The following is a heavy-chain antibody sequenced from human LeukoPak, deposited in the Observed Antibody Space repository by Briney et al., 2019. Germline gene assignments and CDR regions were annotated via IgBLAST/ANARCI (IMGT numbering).Heavy chain of an antibody. D-gene: IGHD2-2*01. CDR1: GFTFSSYA. CDR2: ISVSGDTT. CDR3: AKAPPIGYCSSTTCYFDY. J-gene: IGHJ4*02. V-gene: IGHV3-23*01. Sequence: GGSLRLSCAVSGFTFSSYAMSWVRQAPGKGLEWVSAISVSGDTTYYADSVKGRFTISRDNSKNTLYLQMNSLRVEDTALYYCAKAPPIGYCSSTTCYFDYWGQGTLVTVSS.